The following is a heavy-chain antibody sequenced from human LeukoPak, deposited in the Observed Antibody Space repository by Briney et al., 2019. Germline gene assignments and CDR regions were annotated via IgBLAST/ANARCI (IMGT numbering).Heavy chain of an antibody. CDR3: ARSRDGYNGAYFQH. CDR1: GFTFSSYG. J-gene: IGHJ1*01. D-gene: IGHD5-24*01. CDR2: IWYGGSNK. V-gene: IGHV3-33*01. Sequence: GRSLRLSCAASGFTFSSYGMHWVRQAPGKGLEWVAVIWYGGSNKYYADSVKGRFTISRDNSKNTLYLQMNSLRAEDTAVYYCARSRDGYNGAYFQHWGQGTLVTVSS.